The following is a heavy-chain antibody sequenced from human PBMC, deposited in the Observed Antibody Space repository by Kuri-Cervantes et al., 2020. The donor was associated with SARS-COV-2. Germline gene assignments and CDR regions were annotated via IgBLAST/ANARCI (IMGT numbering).Heavy chain of an antibody. CDR3: AGGLSLMRGVIIRSGNWFDP. Sequence: GSLRLSCAVYGGSFSGHYWSWIRQPPGKGLEWIGSIYHSGSTYYNPSLKSRVTISVDTSKNKFSLKLRSVTDADTAVYYCAGGLSLMRGVIIRSGNWFDPWGQGTLVTVSS. J-gene: IGHJ5*02. CDR2: IYHSGST. D-gene: IGHD3-10*01. V-gene: IGHV4-34*01. CDR1: GGSFSGHY.